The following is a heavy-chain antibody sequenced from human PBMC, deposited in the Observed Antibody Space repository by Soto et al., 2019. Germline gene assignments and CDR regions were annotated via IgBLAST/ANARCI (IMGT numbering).Heavy chain of an antibody. CDR2: ISAYNGNT. J-gene: IGHJ4*02. CDR1: DYTFTSYG. CDR3: GRDIAVALIGC. V-gene: IGHV1-18*01. D-gene: IGHD6-19*01. Sequence: QVQLVQSGAEVKKPGASVKVSCKASDYTFTSYGISWVRQAPGQGLEWMGWISAYNGNTKYSQKFQGRVTMATDTITSTAHMQLRSLRSDATAVYCCGRDIAVALIGCWGQGALFTVSS.